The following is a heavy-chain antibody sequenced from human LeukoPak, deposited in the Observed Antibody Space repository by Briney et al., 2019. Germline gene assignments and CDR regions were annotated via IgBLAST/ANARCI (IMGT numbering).Heavy chain of an antibody. V-gene: IGHV4-61*05. J-gene: IGHJ4*02. Sequence: SETLSLTCTVSGGSISSSSYYWGWIRQPPGKGLEWIGRIYISGSTNYSPSLKSRVTMSVDTSKNQFSLNLISVTAADTAVYYCARALNPLPGTYYFDYWGQGTLVTVSS. CDR2: IYISGST. CDR3: ARALNPLPGTYYFDY. D-gene: IGHD2-15*01. CDR1: GGSISSSSYY.